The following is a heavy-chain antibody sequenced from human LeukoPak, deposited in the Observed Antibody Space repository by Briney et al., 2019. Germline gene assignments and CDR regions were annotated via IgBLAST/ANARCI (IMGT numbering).Heavy chain of an antibody. CDR2: ISWNSGSI. D-gene: IGHD3-22*01. J-gene: IGHJ3*02. CDR1: GFTFDDYA. CDR3: AKDMYPMIVAVIEEGAAFDI. Sequence: GGSLRLSCAASGFTFDDYAMHWVRQAPGKGLEWVSGISWNSGSIGYADSVKGRFTISRDNAKNSLYLQMNSLRAEDTALYYCAKDMYPMIVAVIEEGAAFDIWGQGTMVTVSS. V-gene: IGHV3-9*01.